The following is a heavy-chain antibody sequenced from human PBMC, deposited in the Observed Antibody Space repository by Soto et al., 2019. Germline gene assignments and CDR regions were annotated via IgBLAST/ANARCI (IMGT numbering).Heavy chain of an antibody. CDR2: IIPIFGTA. D-gene: IGHD7-27*01. V-gene: IGHV1-69*01. CDR3: ARVSSGDAANYYFDY. Sequence: QVQLVQSGAEVKKPASSVKVSCKASGGTFSSYAISWVRQAPGQGLEWMGGIIPIFGTANYAQKFQGRVTITADESTSTAYMELSSLRSEDMAVYYCARVSSGDAANYYFDYWGQGTLVTVSS. CDR1: GGTFSSYA. J-gene: IGHJ4*02.